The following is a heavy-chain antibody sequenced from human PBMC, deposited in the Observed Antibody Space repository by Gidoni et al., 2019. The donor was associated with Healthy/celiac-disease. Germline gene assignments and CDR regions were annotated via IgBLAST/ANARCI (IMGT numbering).Heavy chain of an antibody. CDR3: AREVEVVSPSRYYYGMDV. D-gene: IGHD3-3*01. CDR2: IIPIFGTA. CDR1: GRTFSSYA. J-gene: IGHJ6*02. Sequence: QVQLVQSGAEVKKPGSSVKVSCKASGRTFSSYAFSWVRQAPGQGLEWMGGIIPIFGTANYAQKFQGRVTITADESTSTAYMELSSLRSEDTAVYYCAREVEVVSPSRYYYGMDVWGQGTTVTVSS. V-gene: IGHV1-69*01.